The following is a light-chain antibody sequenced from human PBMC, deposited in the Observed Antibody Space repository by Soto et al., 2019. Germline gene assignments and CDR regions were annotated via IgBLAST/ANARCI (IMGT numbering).Light chain of an antibody. CDR2: DAS. Sequence: EIVLTPSPATLSLSPGERGTLSCRASQSVSSDLAWYQQRPGQAPRLLIYDASNRATGIPARFSGSGSGTDFTLTISSLEAEDLAVYYCQQRSKWPITFGQGTRLEIQ. V-gene: IGKV3-11*01. CDR3: QQRSKWPIT. CDR1: QSVSSD. J-gene: IGKJ5*01.